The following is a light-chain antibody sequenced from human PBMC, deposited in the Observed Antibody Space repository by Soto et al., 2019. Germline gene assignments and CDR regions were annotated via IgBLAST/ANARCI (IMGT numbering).Light chain of an antibody. CDR1: SSNIGSNY. CDR3: AAWDDRRSGGV. J-gene: IGLJ2*01. Sequence: QSVLPQPPSASGTPGQRVTISCSGSSSNIGSNYVYWYQQLPGTVPQLLIYRNSERPSGVPDRFSGSKSGTSASLAISGLRSEDEADYYCAAWDDRRSGGVCGGRTKLTVL. V-gene: IGLV1-47*01. CDR2: RNS.